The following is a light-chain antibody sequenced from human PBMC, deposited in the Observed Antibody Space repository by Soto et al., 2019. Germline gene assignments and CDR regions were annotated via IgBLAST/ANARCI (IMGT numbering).Light chain of an antibody. CDR2: GAS. CDR3: QQYGRSPNT. J-gene: IGKJ4*01. V-gene: IGKV3-20*01. Sequence: EIIMTQSPATLSVSPGERATLSWRASESVSSNLAWYQQKPGQAPRLLIYGASTRATGIPPRFSGSGSGADFTLTISRLEPEDFAVYYCQQYGRSPNTFGGGTKVDIK. CDR1: ESVSSN.